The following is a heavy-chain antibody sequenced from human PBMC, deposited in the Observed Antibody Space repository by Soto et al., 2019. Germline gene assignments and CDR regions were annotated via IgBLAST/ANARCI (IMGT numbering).Heavy chain of an antibody. Sequence: QAHRVQSGPEVKKPGASVKVSCKGSGYIFTSYGIAWVRQAPGQGLEWMGWISAHNGKTEYAQKFQGRVTVTRDTSTSTAYLELRSLRSDDTALYYCARGRYGDYWGQGALVTVSS. CDR1: GYIFTSYG. CDR2: ISAHNGKT. J-gene: IGHJ4*02. CDR3: ARGRYGDY. D-gene: IGHD4-17*01. V-gene: IGHV1-18*01.